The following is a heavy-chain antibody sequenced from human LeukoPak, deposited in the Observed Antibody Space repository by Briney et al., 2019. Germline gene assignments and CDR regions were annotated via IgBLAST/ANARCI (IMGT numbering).Heavy chain of an antibody. V-gene: IGHV2-70*11. CDR1: GFSLSTSGMC. CDR3: ARIRANYDILTGPFDY. CDR2: IDWDDDK. Sequence: SGPALVKPTQTLTLTCTFSGFSLSTSGMCVSWIRQPPGKALEWLARIDWDDDKYYSTSLKTRLTIPKDTSKNQVVLTMTNMDPVDTATYYCARIRANYDILTGPFDYWGQGTLVTVSS. J-gene: IGHJ4*02. D-gene: IGHD3-9*01.